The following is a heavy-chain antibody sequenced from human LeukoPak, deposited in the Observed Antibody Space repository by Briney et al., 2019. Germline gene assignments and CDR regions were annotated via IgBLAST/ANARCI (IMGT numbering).Heavy chain of an antibody. V-gene: IGHV4-39*07. J-gene: IGHJ3*02. CDR3: ARERLDAFDI. Sequence: SETLSLTCTVSGGSISSSSYYWGWIRQLPGKGLEWIGSIYYSGSTHYNPSLKSRVTIPLDTSKNQFSLKLSSVTAADTAVYYCARERLDAFDIWGQGTMVTVSS. CDR2: IYYSGST. CDR1: GGSISSSSYY.